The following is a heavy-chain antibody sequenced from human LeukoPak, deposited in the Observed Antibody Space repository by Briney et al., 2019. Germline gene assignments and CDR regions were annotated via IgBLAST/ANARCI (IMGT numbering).Heavy chain of an antibody. D-gene: IGHD1-20*01. V-gene: IGHV4-4*07. Sequence: SETLSLTCTVSGGSMSDFYWSWIPQPAGKGLEWIGRISASGTTDYNPSLKRRLTMSVDTSKNQVSLRLSSVTAADTAMYYCTKGSSYNWNLFDHWGQGALVTVSS. CDR1: GGSMSDFY. CDR2: ISASGTT. CDR3: TKGSSYNWNLFDH. J-gene: IGHJ4*02.